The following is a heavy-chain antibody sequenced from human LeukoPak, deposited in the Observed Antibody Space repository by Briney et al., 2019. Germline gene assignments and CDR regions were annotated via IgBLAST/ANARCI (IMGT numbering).Heavy chain of an antibody. CDR1: GFTFSSYA. Sequence: GGSLRLSCAASGFTFSSYAMSWVRQAPGKGLEWVSAISGSGGSTYYADPVKGRFTISRDNAKNSLYLQMNSLRAEDTAVYYCARELKSRYYYYGMDVWGQGTTVTVSS. CDR3: ARELKSRYYYYGMDV. J-gene: IGHJ6*02. D-gene: IGHD2-2*01. V-gene: IGHV3-23*01. CDR2: ISGSGGST.